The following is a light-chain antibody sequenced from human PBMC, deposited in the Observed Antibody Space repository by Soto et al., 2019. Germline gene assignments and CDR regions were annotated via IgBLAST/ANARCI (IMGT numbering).Light chain of an antibody. CDR2: GAS. CDR1: QSVSSSY. CDR3: QQYNGYWA. J-gene: IGKJ1*01. Sequence: EIVLTQSPGTLSLSPGERATLSCRASQSVSSSYLAWYQQKPGQAPRLLIYGASSRATGIPDRFSGSGSGTDFTLTISSLQPDDFATYYCQQYNGYWAFGQGTKVDIK. V-gene: IGKV3-20*01.